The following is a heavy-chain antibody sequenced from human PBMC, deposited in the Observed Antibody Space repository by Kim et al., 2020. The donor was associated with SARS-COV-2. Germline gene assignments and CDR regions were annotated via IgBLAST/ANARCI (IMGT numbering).Heavy chain of an antibody. V-gene: IGHV3-21*01. D-gene: IGHD6-13*01. CDR2: ISGGGAYI. CDR3: AKNAGAHQLVPFDY. J-gene: IGHJ4*02. Sequence: GGSLRLSCAASGFTFSCYSVDWVRQTPGEEMEWFSSISGGGAYIYYADSVKGRFTISRENAKNSLSLQMNNLRAEDTAVYYCAKNAGAHQLVPFDYWGQGPLVTVSS. CDR1: GFTFSCYS.